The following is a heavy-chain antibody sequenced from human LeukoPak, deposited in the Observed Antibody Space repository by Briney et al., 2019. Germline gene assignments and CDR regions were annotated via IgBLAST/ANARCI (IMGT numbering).Heavy chain of an antibody. CDR3: ARSRLTPYDSSGYNDY. CDR2: IYYSGST. J-gene: IGHJ4*02. D-gene: IGHD3-22*01. CDR1: GGSISSSSYY. Sequence: SETLSLTCTVSGGSISSSSYYWGWIRQPPGKGLEWIGSIYYSGSTYYNPSLKSRVTISVDTSKNQFSLKLSSVTAADTAVYYCARSRLTPYDSSGYNDYWGQGTLVTVSS. V-gene: IGHV4-39*07.